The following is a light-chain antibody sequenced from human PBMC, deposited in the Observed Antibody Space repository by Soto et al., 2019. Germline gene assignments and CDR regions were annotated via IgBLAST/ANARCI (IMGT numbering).Light chain of an antibody. V-gene: IGKV3-20*01. J-gene: IGKJ1*01. CDR2: GAS. Sequence: EIVLTQSTGTLSLSPGERATLSCRASQSVSKYLAWYQQKPGQAPRVLIYGASSRATGIPDRFSGSGSGTDFTLTISRLEPEDFVVYYCQHYGRSPWTFGQGTKVEIK. CDR1: QSVSKY. CDR3: QHYGRSPWT.